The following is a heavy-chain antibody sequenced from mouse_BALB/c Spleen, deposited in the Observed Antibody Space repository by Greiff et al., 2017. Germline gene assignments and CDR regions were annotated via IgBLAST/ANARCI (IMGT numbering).Heavy chain of an antibody. CDR3: ARGLPYAMDY. Sequence: EVKLVESGGGLVKPGGSLKLSCAASGFTFSSYAMSWVRQTPEKRLEWVASISSGGSTYYPDSVMGRFTISRDNARNILYLQMSSLRSEDTAMYYCARGLPYAMDYWGQGTSVTVSS. V-gene: IGHV5-6-5*01. CDR1: GFTFSSYA. CDR2: ISSGGST. J-gene: IGHJ4*01.